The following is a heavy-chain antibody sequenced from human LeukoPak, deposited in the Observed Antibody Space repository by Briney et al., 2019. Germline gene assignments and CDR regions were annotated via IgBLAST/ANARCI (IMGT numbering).Heavy chain of an antibody. Sequence: SETLTLTCAAYGGSFSDYYWSWIHQPPGKGLEWIGEINHSGSTNYNPSLKSRGTISLDTSKNQFSLKLISVPAADTAVYYCAREGQPGHFDSWGQGTPVTVSS. CDR1: GGSFSDYY. CDR2: INHSGST. J-gene: IGHJ4*02. V-gene: IGHV4-34*01. CDR3: AREGQPGHFDS.